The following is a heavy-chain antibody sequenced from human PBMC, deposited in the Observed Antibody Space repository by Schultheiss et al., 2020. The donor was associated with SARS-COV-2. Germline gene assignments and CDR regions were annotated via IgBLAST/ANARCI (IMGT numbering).Heavy chain of an antibody. Sequence: GGSLRLSCAASGFTFSSYAMSWVRQAPGKGLEWVAVISYDGSNKYYADSVKGRFTISRDNAKNALYLQMNSLRAEDTAVYFCATDRVGPTTDFDHWGQGTLVTVSS. J-gene: IGHJ4*02. D-gene: IGHD1-26*01. CDR1: GFTFSSYA. CDR3: ATDRVGPTTDFDH. CDR2: ISYDGSNK. V-gene: IGHV3-30*04.